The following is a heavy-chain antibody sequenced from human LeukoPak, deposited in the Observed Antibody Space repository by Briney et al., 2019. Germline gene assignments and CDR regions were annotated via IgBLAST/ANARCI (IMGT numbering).Heavy chain of an antibody. Sequence: GGSLRLSCAACGFTFSSYAMAWVRQAPGKGLEWVSTISGSSTTTYYADSVKGRFTISRDNSKNTLYLQMNSLRAEDTAVYYCAKDLGPYYYDSSGYWDWGQGTLVTVSS. V-gene: IGHV3-23*01. D-gene: IGHD3-22*01. CDR1: GFTFSSYA. J-gene: IGHJ4*02. CDR3: AKDLGPYYYDSSGYWD. CDR2: ISGSSTTT.